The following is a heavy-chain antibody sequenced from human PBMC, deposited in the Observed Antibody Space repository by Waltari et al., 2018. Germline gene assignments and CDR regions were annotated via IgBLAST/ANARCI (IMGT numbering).Heavy chain of an antibody. J-gene: IGHJ5*02. Sequence: QLQLQESGPGLVKPSATLSLTCTVSGASIRSNSYYWGWIRPPPGEGLGWIGSIYYRGGTYHNPSLKRRVTRSGASAKNQFSLPLSAVTAADTAVYYCARHDLYKSRKVDPWGQGTLVTVSS. CDR2: IYYRGGT. V-gene: IGHV4-39*01. CDR3: ARHDLYKSRKVDP. CDR1: GASIRSNSYY. D-gene: IGHD1-20*01.